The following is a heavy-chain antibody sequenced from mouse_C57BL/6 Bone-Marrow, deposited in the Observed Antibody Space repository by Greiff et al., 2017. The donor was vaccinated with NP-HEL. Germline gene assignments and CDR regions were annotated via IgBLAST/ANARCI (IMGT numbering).Heavy chain of an antibody. CDR1: GFTFSSYA. Sequence: VKLVESGGGLVKPGGSLKLSCAASGFTFSSYAMSWVRQTPEKRLEWVATISDGGSYTYYPDNVKGRFTISRDNAKNNLYLQMSHLKSEDTAMYYCARGLYYYGSSSYAMDYWGQGTSVTVSS. D-gene: IGHD1-1*01. CDR2: ISDGGSYT. J-gene: IGHJ4*01. V-gene: IGHV5-4*03. CDR3: ARGLYYYGSSSYAMDY.